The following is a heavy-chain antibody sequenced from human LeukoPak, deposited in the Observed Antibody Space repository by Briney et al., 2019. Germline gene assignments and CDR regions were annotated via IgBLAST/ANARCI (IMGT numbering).Heavy chain of an antibody. V-gene: IGHV4-34*01. D-gene: IGHD2-2*01. CDR2: INHSGST. CDR1: GGSFSGYY. Sequence: PSETLSLTCAVYGGSFSGYYWSWIRQPPGKGLEWIGEINHSGSTNNNPSLKSRVTISVDTSKNQFSLKLSSVTAADTAVYYCAKKDIVVVPAAMGGHNWFDPWGQGTLVTVSS. J-gene: IGHJ5*02. CDR3: AKKDIVVVPAAMGGHNWFDP.